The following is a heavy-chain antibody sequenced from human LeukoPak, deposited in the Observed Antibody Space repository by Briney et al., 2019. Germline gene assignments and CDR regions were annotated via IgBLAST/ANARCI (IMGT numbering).Heavy chain of an antibody. D-gene: IGHD5-18*01. CDR3: AKDQRYVDTEMVDY. Sequence: PRMGIEWVAAINGTGSTTYHADSVKGRFTISRDNSKNTLYLQMNSLRAEDTAGYYCAKDQRYVDTEMVDYWGQGTLVTVSS. J-gene: IGHJ4*02. V-gene: IGHV3-23*01. CDR2: INGTGSTT.